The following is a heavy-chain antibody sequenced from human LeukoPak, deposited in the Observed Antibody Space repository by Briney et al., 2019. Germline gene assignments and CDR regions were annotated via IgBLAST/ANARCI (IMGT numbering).Heavy chain of an antibody. D-gene: IGHD6-19*01. CDR2: IYPGDSDT. CDR1: GYSFSTYW. V-gene: IGHV5-51*01. J-gene: IGHJ4*02. Sequence: GESLKISCKGSGYSFSTYWIAWVRQMPGKGLEWMGIIYPGDSDTRYSPSFQGQVTISADKSISTAYLQWSSLKASDTAVYYCAAVLDASPPEKPGIAVAGTDYWGQGTLVTVSS. CDR3: AAVLDASPPEKPGIAVAGTDY.